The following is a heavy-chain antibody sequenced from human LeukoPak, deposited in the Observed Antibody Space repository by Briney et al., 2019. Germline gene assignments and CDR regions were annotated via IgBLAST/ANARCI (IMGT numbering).Heavy chain of an antibody. V-gene: IGHV3-30-3*01. CDR3: ARAGFFIAAAGTHAFDI. CDR2: ISYDGSNK. D-gene: IGHD6-13*01. J-gene: IGHJ3*02. CDR1: GFTFSSYA. Sequence: GGSLRLSCAASGFTFSSYAMHWVRRAPGKGLEWVAVISYDGSNKYYADSVKGRFTISRDNSKNTLYLQMNSLRAEDTAVYYCARAGFFIAAAGTHAFDIWGQGTMVTVSS.